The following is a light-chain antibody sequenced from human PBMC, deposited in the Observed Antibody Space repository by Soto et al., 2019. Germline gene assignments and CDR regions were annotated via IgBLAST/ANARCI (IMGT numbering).Light chain of an antibody. CDR1: SSDVGGYNY. J-gene: IGLJ3*02. Sequence: QSVLTQPRSVSGSPGQSVTISCTGTSSDVGGYNYVSWYQQHPGKAPKLMIYEVSNRPSGVSNRFSGSKSGNTASLTISGLQAEDEADYYCSSYTSSSTLEVFGGGTQLTVL. CDR3: SSYTSSSTLEV. V-gene: IGLV2-14*01. CDR2: EVS.